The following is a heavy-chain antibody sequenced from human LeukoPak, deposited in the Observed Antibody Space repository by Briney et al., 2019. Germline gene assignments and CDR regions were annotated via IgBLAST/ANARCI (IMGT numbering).Heavy chain of an antibody. V-gene: IGHV3-23*01. D-gene: IGHD3-10*01. CDR1: GFTFSSYA. J-gene: IGHJ5*02. Sequence: PGGSLRLSCVVSGFTFSSYAMTWVRQAPGKGLEWVSAISGGGDSTYYADSVKGRFTISRDNSKNTMYLQMNSLRAEDTAYYYCAKDAILLWFGGLGGGRFDAWGQGTLVTVSS. CDR2: ISGGGDST. CDR3: AKDAILLWFGGLGGGRFDA.